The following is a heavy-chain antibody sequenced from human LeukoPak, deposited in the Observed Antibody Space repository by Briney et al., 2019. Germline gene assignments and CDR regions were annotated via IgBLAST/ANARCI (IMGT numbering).Heavy chain of an antibody. J-gene: IGHJ4*02. Sequence: GGSLRPSCAASGFTFSDYYMSWIRQAPGKGLEWVSYISSSGSTIYYADSVKGRFTISRDNAKNSLYLQMNSLRAEDTAVYYCGRTMSGWYPNSWGQGTLVTVSS. CDR1: GFTFSDYY. CDR3: GRTMSGWYPNS. CDR2: ISSSGSTI. V-gene: IGHV3-11*04. D-gene: IGHD6-19*01.